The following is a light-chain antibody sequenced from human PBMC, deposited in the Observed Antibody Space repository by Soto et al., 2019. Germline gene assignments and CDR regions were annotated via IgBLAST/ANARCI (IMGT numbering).Light chain of an antibody. V-gene: IGKV3-15*01. J-gene: IGKJ3*01. CDR2: GAS. CDR1: QSVSSN. CDR3: QQYNNLPPGVT. Sequence: EIVMTQSPATLSVSQGERATLSCRASQSVSSNLAWYQQKPGQAPRLLIYGASTRATGIPARFSGSGSGTEFTLTISSLQSEDFAVYYCQQYNNLPPGVTFGPGTKVDIK.